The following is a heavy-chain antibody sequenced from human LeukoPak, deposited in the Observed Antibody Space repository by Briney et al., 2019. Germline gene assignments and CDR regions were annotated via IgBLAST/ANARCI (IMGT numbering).Heavy chain of an antibody. V-gene: IGHV3-21*04. D-gene: IGHD3-9*01. CDR1: GFTFSTYS. J-gene: IGHJ4*02. Sequence: PGGSLRLSCTASGFTFSTYSMTWVRQAPGKGLEWVSSISDSSTYIYYTDSVKGRFTISRDNSKNTLYLQMNSLRAEDTAVYYCVKDLARYYLDYWGQGTLVTVSS. CDR3: VKDLARYYLDY. CDR2: ISDSSTYI.